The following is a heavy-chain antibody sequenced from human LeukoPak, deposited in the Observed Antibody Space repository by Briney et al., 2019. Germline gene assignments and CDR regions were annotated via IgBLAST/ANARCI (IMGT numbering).Heavy chain of an antibody. J-gene: IGHJ5*02. Sequence: ASVKVSCKASGYTFTSYDINWVRQATGQGLEWMGWMNPNSGNTGYAQKLQGRVTMTTDTSTSTAYMELRSLRSDDTAVYYCARDSSSSTEFDPWGQGTLVTVSS. CDR3: ARDSSSSTEFDP. CDR1: GYTFTSYD. CDR2: MNPNSGNT. V-gene: IGHV1-8*01. D-gene: IGHD6-13*01.